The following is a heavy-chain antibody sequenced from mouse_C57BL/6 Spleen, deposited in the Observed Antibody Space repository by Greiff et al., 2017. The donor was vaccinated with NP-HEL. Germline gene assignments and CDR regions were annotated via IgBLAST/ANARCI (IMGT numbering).Heavy chain of an antibody. V-gene: IGHV3-6*01. D-gene: IGHD1-1*01. CDR2: ISYDGSN. J-gene: IGHJ3*01. CDR3: ANCYSGSSGAC. Sequence: ESGPGLVKPSQSLSLTCSVSGYSITSGYYWNWIRQSPGNKLEWLGYISYDGSNNYNPSLKKRISITRDTSKNPSFLKLNSVTTEDTATYCCANCYSGSSGACWGQVTLVTVSA. CDR1: GYSITSGYY.